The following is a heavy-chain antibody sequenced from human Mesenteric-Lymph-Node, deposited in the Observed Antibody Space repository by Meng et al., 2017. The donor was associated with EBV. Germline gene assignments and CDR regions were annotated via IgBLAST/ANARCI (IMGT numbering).Heavy chain of an antibody. CDR2: MNHDGRA. D-gene: IGHD2-15*01. Sequence: QVQRHEGGASLLKPSETLSLICTVYGESFSDHYWSWIRQPPGKGPQWIGEMNHDGRANYNPSLKSRVTMSVDTSKNQLSLKLSSVTAADTAIYYCARLVVDPIDNWFDPWGQGTLVTVSS. V-gene: IGHV4-34*01. CDR1: GESFSDHY. J-gene: IGHJ5*02. CDR3: ARLVVDPIDNWFDP.